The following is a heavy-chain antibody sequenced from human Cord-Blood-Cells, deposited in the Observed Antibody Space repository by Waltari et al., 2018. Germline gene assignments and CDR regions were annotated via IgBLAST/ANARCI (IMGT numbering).Heavy chain of an antibody. V-gene: IGHV3-21*01. CDR2: ISSSSSYI. J-gene: IGHJ3*02. CDR3: ARATITLDAFDI. CDR1: GFTFSRYS. Sequence: EVQLVESGGGLVKPGGSLRLSCAASGFTFSRYSMNWVRQAQGKGLEWVSSISSSSSYIYYADSVKGRFTISRDNAKNSLYLQMNSLRAEDTAVYYCARATITLDAFDIWGQGTMVTDSS.